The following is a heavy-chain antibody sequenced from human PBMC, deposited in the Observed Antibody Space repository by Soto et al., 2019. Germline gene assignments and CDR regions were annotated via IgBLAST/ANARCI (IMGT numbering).Heavy chain of an antibody. CDR3: GRVGYYDSSGKADY. CDR1: GYTFTSYG. V-gene: IGHV1-18*01. CDR2: ISAYNGNT. J-gene: IGHJ4*02. D-gene: IGHD3-22*01. Sequence: ASVKVSCKASGYTFTSYGISWARQAPGQGLEWMGWISAYNGNTNYAQKLQGRVTMTTDTSTSTASMELRSLRSEDTAVYYCGRVGYYDSSGKADYWGQETLVTVSS.